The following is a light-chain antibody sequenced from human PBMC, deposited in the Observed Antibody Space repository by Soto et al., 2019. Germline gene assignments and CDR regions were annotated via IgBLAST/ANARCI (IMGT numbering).Light chain of an antibody. CDR1: ISDVGGYNY. V-gene: IGLV2-14*01. CDR3: SSYTSSSIVV. CDR2: DVS. J-gene: IGLJ2*01. Sequence: QSALTQPASVSGSPGQSITISCTGTISDVGGYNYVSWYQQHPGKAPKLMIYDVSNRPSGVSNRFSGSKSGNTASLTISGLQAEDEADYYCSSYTSSSIVVFGGGTKVTVL.